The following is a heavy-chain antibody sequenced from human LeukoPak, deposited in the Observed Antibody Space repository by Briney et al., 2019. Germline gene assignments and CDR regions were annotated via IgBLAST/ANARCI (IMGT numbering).Heavy chain of an antibody. J-gene: IGHJ4*02. CDR1: GYTFTGYY. CDR3: ARYGGGYYYDSSGYYDY. CDR2: INPNSGGT. D-gene: IGHD3-22*01. Sequence: ASVKVSCKASGYTFTGYYMHWVRQAPGQGLEWMGRINPNSGGTNYAQKFQGRVTMTRDTSISTAYMEPSRLRSDDTAVYYCARYGGGYYYDSSGYYDYWGQGTLVTVSS. V-gene: IGHV1-2*06.